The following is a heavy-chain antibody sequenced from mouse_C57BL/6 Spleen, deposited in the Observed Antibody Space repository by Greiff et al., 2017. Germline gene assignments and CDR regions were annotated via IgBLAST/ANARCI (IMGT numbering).Heavy chain of an antibody. Sequence: QVQLQQPGAELVMPGASVKLSCKASGYTFTSYWMHWVKQRPGQGLEWIGEIDPSDSYTNYNQKFKGKSTLTVAKSSSTAYMQLSSLTSEDSAVYYCARRARSYYFDYWGQGTTLTVSS. J-gene: IGHJ2*01. CDR3: ARRARSYYFDY. V-gene: IGHV1-69*01. CDR2: IDPSDSYT. CDR1: GYTFTSYW.